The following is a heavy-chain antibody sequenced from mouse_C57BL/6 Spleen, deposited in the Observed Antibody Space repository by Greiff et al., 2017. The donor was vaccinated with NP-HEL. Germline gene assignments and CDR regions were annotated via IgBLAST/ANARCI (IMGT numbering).Heavy chain of an antibody. D-gene: IGHD2-1*01. J-gene: IGHJ4*01. CDR1: GYAFTNYL. CDR2: INPGSGGT. Sequence: VQLQQSGAELVRPGTSVKVSCKASGYAFTNYLIEWVKQRPGQGLEWIGVINPGSGGTNYNEKFKGKATLTADKSSSTAYMQLSSLTSEDSAVYFCARRVYYGNYDDAMDYWGQGTSVTVSS. V-gene: IGHV1-54*01. CDR3: ARRVYYGNYDDAMDY.